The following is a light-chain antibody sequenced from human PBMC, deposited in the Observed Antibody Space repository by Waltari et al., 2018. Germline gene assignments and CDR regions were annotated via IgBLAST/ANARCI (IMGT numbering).Light chain of an antibody. CDR1: SSDIGNDNL. J-gene: IGLJ2*01. Sequence: QSPLTQPASVSASPGQSITISCTGTSSDIGNDNLVTWYQQHSGKVPKLIIYDVTQRPSGVSDRVSGSKSGNTASLTISGLQEDDEADYYCCSYAVSSTLVFGGGTKVTVL. V-gene: IGLV2-23*02. CDR2: DVT. CDR3: CSYAVSSTLV.